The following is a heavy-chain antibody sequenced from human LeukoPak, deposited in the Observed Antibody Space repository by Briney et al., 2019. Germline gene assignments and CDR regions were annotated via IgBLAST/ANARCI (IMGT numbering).Heavy chain of an antibody. CDR2: INPNSGGT. CDR1: GYTFTGYS. Sequence: ASVKVSCKASGYTFTGYSMHWVRQAPGQGLEWMGWINPNSGGTNYAQKFQGRVTVTRDTSISTAYMELSRLRSDDTAVYYCARDRARTIAVAGTRWFDPWGQGTLVTVSS. V-gene: IGHV1-2*02. J-gene: IGHJ5*02. CDR3: ARDRARTIAVAGTRWFDP. D-gene: IGHD6-19*01.